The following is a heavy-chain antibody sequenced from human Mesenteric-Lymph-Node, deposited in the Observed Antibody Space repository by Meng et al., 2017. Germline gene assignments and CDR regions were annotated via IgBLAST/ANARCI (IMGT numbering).Heavy chain of an antibody. CDR3: ARDLNDYGDCRFDY. J-gene: IGHJ4*02. Sequence: GESLKISCAASGFTFDDYGMSWVRQAPGKGLEWVSGINWNGGSTGYADSVKGRFTISRDNAKNSLYLQMNSLRAEDTALYYCARDLNDYGDCRFDYWGQGTLVTVSS. V-gene: IGHV3-20*04. CDR1: GFTFDDYG. CDR2: INWNGGST. D-gene: IGHD4-17*01.